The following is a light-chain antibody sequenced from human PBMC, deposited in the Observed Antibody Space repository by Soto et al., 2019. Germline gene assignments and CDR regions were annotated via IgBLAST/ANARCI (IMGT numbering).Light chain of an antibody. CDR1: QGLVYSDGNTY. CDR3: QQRSNWPPA. J-gene: IGKJ5*01. Sequence: EVVMTQSPLSLPFSLGQPAPFSCRSIQGLVYSDGNTYFNWFQPRPGQSPRRLNYKVSDRFSGVPDRFSGSGSGTDFTLTISSLEPEDFAVYYCQQRSNWPPAFGQGTRLEN. V-gene: IGKV2-30*01. CDR2: KVS.